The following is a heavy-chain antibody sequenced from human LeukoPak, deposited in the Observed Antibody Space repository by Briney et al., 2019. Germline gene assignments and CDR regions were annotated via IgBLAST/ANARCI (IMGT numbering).Heavy chain of an antibody. CDR3: AREDPSSFDY. CDR2: IYISGST. V-gene: IGHV4-4*07. CDR1: GGSISSYY. J-gene: IGHJ4*02. Sequence: SETLSLTCTVSGGSISSYYWNWIRQPAGKGLEWIGRIYISGSTNYNPSLKSRVTMSIDTSKNQFSLKLSSVTAADTAVYYCAREDPSSFDYWGQGTLVTVSS.